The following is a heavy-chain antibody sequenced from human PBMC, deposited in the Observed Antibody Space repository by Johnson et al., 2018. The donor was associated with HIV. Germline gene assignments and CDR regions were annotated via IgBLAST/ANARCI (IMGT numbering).Heavy chain of an antibody. CDR2: IKSKTDGGTT. CDR3: TTALTGDAFNI. V-gene: IGHV3-15*01. J-gene: IGHJ3*02. Sequence: VQLVESGGGVVQPGRSLRLSCAASGFTFSSYGMHWVRQAPGKGLEWVGRIKSKTDGGTTDYAAPVKGRFAISRDDSKNTLYLQLNSLKTEDTAVYYCTTALTGDAFNIWGQGTLVTVSS. CDR1: GFTFSSYG. D-gene: IGHD7-27*01.